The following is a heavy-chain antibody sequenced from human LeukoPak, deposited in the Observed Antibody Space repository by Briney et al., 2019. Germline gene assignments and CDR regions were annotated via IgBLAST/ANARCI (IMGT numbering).Heavy chain of an antibody. CDR2: IYTSGST. CDR3: ARGRLVYYDSSGNLGFDP. V-gene: IGHV4-4*07. D-gene: IGHD3-22*01. J-gene: IGHJ5*02. Sequence: PSETLSLTCTVSGGSISSYYWSWIRQPAGKGLEWIGRIYTSGSTNYNPSFKSRVTMSVDTSKNQFSLKLSSVTAADTAVYYCARGRLVYYDSSGNLGFDPWAREPWSPSPQ. CDR1: GGSISSYY.